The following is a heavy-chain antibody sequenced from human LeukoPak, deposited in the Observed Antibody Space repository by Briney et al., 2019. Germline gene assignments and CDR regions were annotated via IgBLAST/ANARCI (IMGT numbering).Heavy chain of an antibody. V-gene: IGHV1-18*01. CDR1: GYTFTSYG. Sequence: GASVKVSCKASGYTFTSYGISWVRQAPGQGLEWMGWISAYNGNTNYAQKLQGRVTMTTDTSTSTAYMELRRLRSDDTAVYYCARASGYSSGHDYFDYWGQGTLVTVSS. CDR3: ARASGYSSGHDYFDY. D-gene: IGHD6-19*01. J-gene: IGHJ4*02. CDR2: ISAYNGNT.